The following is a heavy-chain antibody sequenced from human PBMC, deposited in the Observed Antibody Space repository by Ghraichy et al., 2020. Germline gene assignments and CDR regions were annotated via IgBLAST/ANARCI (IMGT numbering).Heavy chain of an antibody. Sequence: ASVKVSCKASGYTFTGYYMHWVRQAPGQGLEWMGWINPNSGGTNYAQKFQGRVTMTRDTSISTAYMELSRLRSDDTAVYYCASPLNWNYYYGMDVWGQGTTVTVSS. CDR3: ASPLNWNYYYGMDV. CDR1: GYTFTGYY. V-gene: IGHV1-2*02. J-gene: IGHJ6*02. CDR2: INPNSGGT. D-gene: IGHD1-1*01.